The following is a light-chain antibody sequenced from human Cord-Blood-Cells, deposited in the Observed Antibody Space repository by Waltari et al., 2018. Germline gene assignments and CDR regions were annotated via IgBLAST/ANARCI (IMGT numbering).Light chain of an antibody. CDR2: DAS. CDR3: QQYNSYSWT. J-gene: IGKJ1*01. CDR1: QSIGSW. V-gene: IGKV1-5*01. Sequence: DIQMTQSPSTPSASVVDRVTITCRASQSIGSWLAWYQQKPGKAPKLLIYDASSLESGVPSRFSGSGSGTEFTLTISSLQPDDFATYYCQQYNSYSWTFGQGTKVEIK.